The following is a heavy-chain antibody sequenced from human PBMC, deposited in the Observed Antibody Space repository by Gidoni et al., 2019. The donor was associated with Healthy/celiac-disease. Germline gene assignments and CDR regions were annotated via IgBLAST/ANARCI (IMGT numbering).Heavy chain of an antibody. V-gene: IGHV1-3*01. Sequence: QVQLVQSGAEVKKPGASVKVSCKASGYTFTSYAMHWVRQAPGQRLEWMGWINAGNGNTKYSQKFQGRVTITRDTSASTAYMELSSLRSEDTAVYYCARGTHSGYAPVDSEFDYWGQGTLVTVSS. D-gene: IGHD5-12*01. CDR2: INAGNGNT. CDR1: GYTFTSYA. CDR3: ARGTHSGYAPVDSEFDY. J-gene: IGHJ4*02.